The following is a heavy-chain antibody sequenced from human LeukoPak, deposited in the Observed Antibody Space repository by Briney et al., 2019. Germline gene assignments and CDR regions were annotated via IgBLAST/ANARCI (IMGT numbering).Heavy chain of an antibody. CDR1: GFTFSSYG. V-gene: IGHV3-23*01. D-gene: IGHD2-2*01. CDR3: AKGGVYQLLPPHFDY. J-gene: IGHJ4*02. Sequence: GGSLRLSCAASGFTFSSYGMSWVRQAPGKGLEWVSAISGSGGSTYYADSVKGRFTISRDNSKNTLYLQMNSLRAEDTAVYYCAKGGVYQLLPPHFDYWGQGTLVTVSS. CDR2: ISGSGGST.